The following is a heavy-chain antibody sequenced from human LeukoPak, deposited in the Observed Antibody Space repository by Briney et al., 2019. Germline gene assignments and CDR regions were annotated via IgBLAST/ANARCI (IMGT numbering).Heavy chain of an antibody. Sequence: ASVKVSCKASGYAFTGYYMHWVRQAPGQGLEWMGWINPNSGGTNYAQKFQGRVTMTRDTSISTAYMELSRLRSDDTAVYYCATSPRVGRYGYGPWELPVSYFDHWGQGTLVTVSS. J-gene: IGHJ4*02. CDR2: INPNSGGT. V-gene: IGHV1-2*02. CDR1: GYAFTGYY. CDR3: ATSPRVGRYGYGPWELPVSYFDH. D-gene: IGHD5-18*01.